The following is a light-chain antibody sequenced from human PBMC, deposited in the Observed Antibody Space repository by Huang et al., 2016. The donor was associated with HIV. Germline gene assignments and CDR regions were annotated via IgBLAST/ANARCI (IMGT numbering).Light chain of an antibody. CDR3: QQYGSTIT. CDR2: GAS. CDR1: QTISSSY. Sequence: EIVLTQSPGTLSLSPGESATLSCRASQTISSSYLAWYQQKLGQAPRRLIYGASSRAIGVPDRFSGSGSGTDFILTISRLEPEDFAVYYCQQYGSTITFGQGTRLEIK. V-gene: IGKV3-20*01. J-gene: IGKJ5*01.